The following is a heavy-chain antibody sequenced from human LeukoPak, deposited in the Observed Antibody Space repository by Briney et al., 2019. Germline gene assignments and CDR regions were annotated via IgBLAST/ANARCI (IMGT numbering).Heavy chain of an antibody. CDR1: GFIFNNYA. CDR3: ARDEHVVVAVSKFYYYGMDV. V-gene: IGHV3-9*01. D-gene: IGHD2-15*01. Sequence: GGSLRLSCAGSGFIFNNYAMHWVRQPPGKGLEWVSGISWNSGSIDYADSVKGRFTISRDNAKNSLYLQMNSLRAEDTAVYYCARDEHVVVAVSKFYYYGMDVWGQGTTVTVSS. CDR2: ISWNSGSI. J-gene: IGHJ6*02.